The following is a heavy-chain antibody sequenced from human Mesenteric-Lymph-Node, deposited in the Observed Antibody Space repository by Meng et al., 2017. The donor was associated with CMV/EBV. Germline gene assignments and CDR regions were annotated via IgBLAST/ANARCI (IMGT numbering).Heavy chain of an antibody. CDR3: ARSPTKASVRAGPVYYFDY. CDR1: TFSSYA. D-gene: IGHD2-2*01. V-gene: IGHV1-69*01. Sequence: TFSSYAISGVRQAPGQGLEWMGGIIPIFGTANYAQKFQGRVTITADESTSTAYMELSSLRSEDTAVYYCARSPTKASVRAGPVYYFDYWGQGTLVTVSS. J-gene: IGHJ4*02. CDR2: IIPIFGTA.